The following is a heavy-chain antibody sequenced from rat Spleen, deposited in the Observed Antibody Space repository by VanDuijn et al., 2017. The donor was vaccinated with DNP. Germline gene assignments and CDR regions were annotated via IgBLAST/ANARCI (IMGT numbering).Heavy chain of an antibody. CDR3: ARGVYFYSGQYYFDY. CDR1: GFPFSDYF. Sequence: EVRLMESGGGLVQPGRSLTLSCAASGFPFSDYFMAWVRQAPNKGLEWVASISHDGGGTYYRDSVKGRFTVSRDNAKTTLYLQMNSLRSEATATYYCARGVYFYSGQYYFDYWGQGVMVTVSS. D-gene: IGHD1-1*01. V-gene: IGHV5-22*01. CDR2: ISHDGGGT. J-gene: IGHJ2*01.